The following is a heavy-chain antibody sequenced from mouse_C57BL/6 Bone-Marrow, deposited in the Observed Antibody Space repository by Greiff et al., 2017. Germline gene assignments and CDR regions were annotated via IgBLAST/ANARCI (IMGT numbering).Heavy chain of an antibody. Sequence: EVQGVESGGGLVKPGGSLKLSCAASGFTFSSYAMSWVRQTPEKRLEWVATISDGGSYTYYPDNVKGRFTISRDNAKNNLYLQMSHLKSEDTAMYYCARARLRYWYFDVWGTGTTVTVSS. CDR2: ISDGGSYT. D-gene: IGHD2-4*01. CDR1: GFTFSSYA. CDR3: ARARLRYWYFDV. V-gene: IGHV5-4*01. J-gene: IGHJ1*03.